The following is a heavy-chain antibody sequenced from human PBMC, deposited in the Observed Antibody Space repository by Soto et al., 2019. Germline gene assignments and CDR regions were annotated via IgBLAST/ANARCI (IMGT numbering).Heavy chain of an antibody. CDR2: IYYSGST. Sequence: ASETLSLTCTVSGGSISSGGYYWSWIRQHPGKGLEWIGYIYYSGSTYCNPSLKSRVTISVDTSKNQFSLKLSSVTAADTAVYYCARDSGYCSGGSCLQRGWYGDYFDYWGQGTLVTVSS. CDR1: GGSISSGGYY. V-gene: IGHV4-31*03. D-gene: IGHD2-15*01. CDR3: ARDSGYCSGGSCLQRGWYGDYFDY. J-gene: IGHJ4*02.